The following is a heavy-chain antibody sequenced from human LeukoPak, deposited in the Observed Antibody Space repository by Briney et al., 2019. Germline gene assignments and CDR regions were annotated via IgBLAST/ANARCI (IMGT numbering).Heavy chain of an antibody. V-gene: IGHV3-13*04. CDR1: RYTFSRYD. CDR3: AIVVRGGFDY. CDR2: IGTAGDT. D-gene: IGHD3-10*01. Sequence: GGSLRLSCAASRYTFSRYDMRSGRQATGKGLEWVSAIGTAGDTYYPGSVKGRFTISRENAKNSLYLQMNSLRAGDTAVYYYAIVVRGGFDYWGQGTLVTVSS. J-gene: IGHJ4*02.